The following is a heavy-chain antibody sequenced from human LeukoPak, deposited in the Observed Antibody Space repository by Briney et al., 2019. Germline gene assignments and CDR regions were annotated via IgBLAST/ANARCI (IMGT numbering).Heavy chain of an antibody. Sequence: SETLSLTCSVSGASIRSSTYYWGWIRQPPGKGLEWIGHVNYNGNTYYNPSLKSRVTISVDTSKNQFSLKLTSVTAADTAVYYCAGRGGDDYNRRFDSWGQGTLVTVSS. CDR1: GASIRSSTYY. V-gene: IGHV4-39*01. CDR2: VNYNGNT. D-gene: IGHD5-24*01. J-gene: IGHJ4*02. CDR3: AGRGGDDYNRRFDS.